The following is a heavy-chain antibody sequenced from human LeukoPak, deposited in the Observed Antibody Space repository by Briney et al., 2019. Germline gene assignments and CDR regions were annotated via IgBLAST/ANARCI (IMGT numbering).Heavy chain of an antibody. CDR2: ISSTYI. CDR3: ARDPGSSDLDY. CDR1: GFTFSNYN. D-gene: IGHD3-22*01. V-gene: IGHV3-21*01. J-gene: IGHJ4*02. Sequence: GGSLRLSCAASGFTFSNYNMNWVRQAPGKGLEWVSSISSTYIYYADSVKGRFTISRDNAQNSLYLQMSSLRAGDTAVYYCARDPGSSDLDYWGQGTLVTVSS.